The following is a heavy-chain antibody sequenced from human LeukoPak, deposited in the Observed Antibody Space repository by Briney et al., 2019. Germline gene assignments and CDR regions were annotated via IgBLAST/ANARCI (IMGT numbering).Heavy chain of an antibody. V-gene: IGHV4-38-2*01. CDR3: AWKYYFDSSGYFYVDS. CDR2: IHHSGFT. J-gene: IGHJ4*02. CDR1: GYSISSGYY. D-gene: IGHD3-22*01. Sequence: PSETLSLTCAVSGYSISSGYYWGWIRQTPGKGLEWIGSIHHSGFTNYNPSLKSRITMSIDMSNNQFSLKLSSVTAADTAVYYCAWKYYFDSSGYFYVDSWGQGTLVTVSS.